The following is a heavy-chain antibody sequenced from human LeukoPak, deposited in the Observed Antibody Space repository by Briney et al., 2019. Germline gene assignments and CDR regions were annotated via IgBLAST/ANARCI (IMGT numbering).Heavy chain of an antibody. CDR1: GYTFTSYG. Sequence: ASVKVSCKASGYTFTSYGIIWVRQAPGQGLEWMGWISAYNGNTNYAQKLQGRVTMTTDTSTSTAYMELRSLRSDDTAVYYCARSKRIAVAASQDYWGQGTLVTVSS. J-gene: IGHJ4*02. D-gene: IGHD6-19*01. V-gene: IGHV1-18*01. CDR3: ARSKRIAVAASQDY. CDR2: ISAYNGNT.